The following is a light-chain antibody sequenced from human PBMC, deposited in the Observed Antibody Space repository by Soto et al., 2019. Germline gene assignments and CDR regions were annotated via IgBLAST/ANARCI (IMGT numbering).Light chain of an antibody. CDR3: AAWDDSLSAWV. V-gene: IGLV1-47*01. J-gene: IGLJ3*02. Sequence: QSVLIQPPSASGTPGQRVTISCSGSSSNIGTYYVYWYQQLPGTAPKLLIYRNNQRPSGVPDRFSGSKSGTSASLAISGLRSEDETDYYCAAWDDSLSAWVFGGGTKVTVL. CDR2: RNN. CDR1: SSNIGTYY.